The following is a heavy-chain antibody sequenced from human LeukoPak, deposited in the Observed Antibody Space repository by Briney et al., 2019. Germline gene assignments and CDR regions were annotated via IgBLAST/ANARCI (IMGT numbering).Heavy chain of an antibody. V-gene: IGHV4-4*07. J-gene: IGHJ6*02. CDR2: IYTTGRTSYSGST. CDR1: GVSIGSFY. CDR3: ARDPLGYCSGGSCYPRGMDV. Sequence: PSETLSLTCIVSGVSIGSFYWGWIRQPAGKGLEWIGHIYTTGRTSYSGSTYYNPSLRSRVTMSVDTPKNQFSLKLRSVTAADTAVYYCARDPLGYCSGGSCYPRGMDVWGLGTTVTVSS. D-gene: IGHD2-15*01.